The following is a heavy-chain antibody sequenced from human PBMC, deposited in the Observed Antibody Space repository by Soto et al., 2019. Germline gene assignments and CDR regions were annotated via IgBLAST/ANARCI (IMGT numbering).Heavy chain of an antibody. CDR3: ARGRHVVVVTAALDS. D-gene: IGHD2-21*02. CDR1: GDTFTDYY. J-gene: IGHJ4*02. V-gene: IGHV1-46*01. CDR2: VNPSGGHT. Sequence: QVQLVQSGAEVKKPGASVKVSCKASGDTFTDYYIHWVRQAPGQGLEWMGTVNPSGGHTTYAQHFLGRMTMARDTSTSTLYLELTSLTYEAPAVYYCARGRHVVVVTAALDSWGQGTLVTVSS.